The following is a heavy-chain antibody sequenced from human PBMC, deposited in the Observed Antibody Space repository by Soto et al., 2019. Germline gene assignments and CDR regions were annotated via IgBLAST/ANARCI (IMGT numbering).Heavy chain of an antibody. V-gene: IGHV3-30*18. Sequence: QPGGSLRLSCAASGFTFSSYGMHWVRQAPGKGLEWVAVISYDGSNKYYADSVKGRFTISRDNSKNTLYLQMNSLRAEDTAVYYCAKAAYEERYYYHSSGSPSAGYFDYWGQGTLVTVSS. CDR2: ISYDGSNK. J-gene: IGHJ4*02. D-gene: IGHD3-22*01. CDR1: GFTFSSYG. CDR3: AKAAYEERYYYHSSGSPSAGYFDY.